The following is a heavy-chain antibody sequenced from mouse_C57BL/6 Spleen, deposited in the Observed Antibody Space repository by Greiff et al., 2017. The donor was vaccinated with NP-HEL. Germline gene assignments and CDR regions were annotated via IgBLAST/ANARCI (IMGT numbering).Heavy chain of an antibody. J-gene: IGHJ2*01. D-gene: IGHD4-1*01. CDR1: GYAFSSSW. V-gene: IGHV1-82*01. CDR2: IYPGDGDT. Sequence: VQRVESGPELVKPGASVKISCKASGYAFSSSWMNWVKQRPGKGLEWIGRIYPGDGDTNYNGKFKGTATLTADKSSSTAYMQLSSLTSEDSAVYFCAREVTGTVPYYFDYWGQGTTLTVSS. CDR3: AREVTGTVPYYFDY.